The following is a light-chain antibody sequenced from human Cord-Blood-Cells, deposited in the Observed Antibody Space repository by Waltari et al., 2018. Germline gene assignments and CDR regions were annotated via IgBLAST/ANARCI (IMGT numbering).Light chain of an antibody. Sequence: QSALTQPASVSGSPGQPITISCTGTSSDVGSYTLVSWYQQHPGKAPKLMIYEGSKRPSGVSNRFSGSKSGNTASLTISGLQAEDEADYYCCSYAGSSTYVFGTGTKVTVL. CDR3: CSYAGSSTYV. J-gene: IGLJ1*01. CDR1: SSDVGSYTL. V-gene: IGLV2-23*01. CDR2: EGS.